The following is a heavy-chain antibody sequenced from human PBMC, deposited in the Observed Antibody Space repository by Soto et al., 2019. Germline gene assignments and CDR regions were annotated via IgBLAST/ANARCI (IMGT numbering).Heavy chain of an antibody. CDR3: ARHPSLYRHLEF. Sequence: QVQLQESGPRLVKPSETLSLICSVSGASNTSGNYYWAWIRQPPGKGLEWIGSMHYRGTTHYNSSLETRVSISADTAKNQISLNLNSVTAADTAIYFCARHPSLYRHLEFWGQGILVTVSS. CDR1: GASNTSGNYY. CDR2: MHYRGTT. J-gene: IGHJ4*02. V-gene: IGHV4-39*01. D-gene: IGHD3-10*01.